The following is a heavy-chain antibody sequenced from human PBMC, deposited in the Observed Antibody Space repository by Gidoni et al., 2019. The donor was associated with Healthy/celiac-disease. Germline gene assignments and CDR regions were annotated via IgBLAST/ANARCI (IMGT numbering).Heavy chain of an antibody. CDR3: ARSLAPSGSYFDY. V-gene: IGHV3-21*01. CDR1: GFPCSSYS. Sequence: EVQLVESGGGLVKPGGSLRLSCAASGFPCSSYSMNWVRQAPGKGLEWVSSISSSSSYIYYADSVKGRFTISRDNAKNSLYLQMNSLRAEDTAVYYCARSLAPSGSYFDYWGQGTLVTVSS. J-gene: IGHJ4*02. D-gene: IGHD2-15*01. CDR2: ISSSSSYI.